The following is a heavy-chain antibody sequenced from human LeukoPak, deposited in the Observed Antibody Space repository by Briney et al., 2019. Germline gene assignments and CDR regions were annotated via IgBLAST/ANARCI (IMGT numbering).Heavy chain of an antibody. Sequence: SVKVSCKASGGTFSSYTISWVRQAPGQGLEWMGRIIPILGIANYAQKFQGRVTITADKSTSTAYMGLSSLRSEDTAVYYCARDAIAAAGPFDYWGQGTLVTVSS. CDR3: ARDAIAAAGPFDY. D-gene: IGHD6-13*01. CDR2: IIPILGIA. CDR1: GGTFSSYT. V-gene: IGHV1-69*04. J-gene: IGHJ4*02.